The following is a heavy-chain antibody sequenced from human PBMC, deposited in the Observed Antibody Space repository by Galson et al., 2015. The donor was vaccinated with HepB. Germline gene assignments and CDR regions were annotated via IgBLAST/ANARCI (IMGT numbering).Heavy chain of an antibody. D-gene: IGHD3-16*01. CDR1: GFTFSSYS. CDR3: ARDRVGLGELWFDP. CDR2: ISSSSSYI. Sequence: SLRLSCAASGFTFSSYSMNWVRQAPGKGLEWVSSISSSSSYIYYADSVKGRFTISRDNAKNSLYLQMNSLRAEDTAVYYCARDRVGLGELWFDPWGQGTLVTVSS. V-gene: IGHV3-21*01. J-gene: IGHJ5*02.